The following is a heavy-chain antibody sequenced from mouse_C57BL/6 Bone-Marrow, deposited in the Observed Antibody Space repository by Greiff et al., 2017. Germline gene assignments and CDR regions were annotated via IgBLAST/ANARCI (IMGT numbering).Heavy chain of an antibody. D-gene: IGHD2-4*01. V-gene: IGHV1-82*01. CDR3: EIYYDYDEAMDY. J-gene: IGHJ4*01. Sequence: VKLMESGPELVKPGASVKISCKASGYAFSSSWMNWVKQRPGKGLEWIGRIYPGDGDTNYNGKFKGKATLTADKSSSTAYMQLSSLTSEDSAVYFCEIYYDYDEAMDYWGQGTSVTVSS. CDR1: GYAFSSSW. CDR2: IYPGDGDT.